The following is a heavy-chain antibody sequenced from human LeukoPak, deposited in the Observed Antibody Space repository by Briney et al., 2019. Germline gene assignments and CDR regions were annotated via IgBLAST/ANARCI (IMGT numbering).Heavy chain of an antibody. J-gene: IGHJ4*02. V-gene: IGHV3-21*01. CDR3: AREDYDFWSGYYYGFDY. Sequence: GGSLRLSCAASGFTFSIYTMTWVRQTPGKGLEWVSSISSSSSYIYYADSVKGRFTISRDNAKNSLYLQMNSLRAEDTAVYYCAREDYDFWSGYYYGFDYWGQGTLVTVSS. CDR1: GFTFSIYT. CDR2: ISSSSSYI. D-gene: IGHD3-3*01.